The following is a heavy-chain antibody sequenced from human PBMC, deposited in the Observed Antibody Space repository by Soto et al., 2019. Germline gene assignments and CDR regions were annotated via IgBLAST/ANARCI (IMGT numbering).Heavy chain of an antibody. D-gene: IGHD7-27*01. CDR2: IYWDDDK. Sequence: QITLTESGPTRVKPTQTLALTCTFSGFSLTTSGVGVGWIREPPGKALEWLAVIYWDDDKRYSPSLKNRLTITKXXSXTXXVLTMTDMDPVDTATYFCAHRGYMYGNWDQGFFDYWGRGTLVTVSS. V-gene: IGHV2-5*02. CDR3: AHRGYMYGNWDQGFFDY. CDR1: GFSLTTSGVG. J-gene: IGHJ4*02.